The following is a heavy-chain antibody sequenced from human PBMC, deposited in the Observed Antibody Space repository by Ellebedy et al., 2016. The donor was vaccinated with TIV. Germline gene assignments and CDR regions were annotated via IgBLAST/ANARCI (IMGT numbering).Heavy chain of an antibody. CDR1: GGSFTSYY. CDR3: ARSGTCHVGVCHHILDV. Sequence: MPSETLSLTCAVSGGSFTSYYWSWIRQLPGTSLERIGYANYNGGTKYRPSLSGRITISLDTSPNHFSLRLTSVTAADTAIYFCARSGTCHVGVCHHILDVWGQGTTVTVSS. J-gene: IGHJ6*02. D-gene: IGHD2-15*01. V-gene: IGHV4-59*01. CDR2: ANYNGGT.